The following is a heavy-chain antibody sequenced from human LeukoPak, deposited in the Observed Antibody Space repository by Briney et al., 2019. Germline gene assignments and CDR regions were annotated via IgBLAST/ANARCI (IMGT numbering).Heavy chain of an antibody. CDR2: INTDGSST. V-gene: IGHV3-74*01. D-gene: IGHD5-24*01. J-gene: IGHJ3*02. CDR1: GFTFSSYW. CDR3: AREMATTASDAFDI. Sequence: GGSLRLSCAASGFTFSSYWMHWVRQAPGKGLVWVSRINTDGSSTTYTDSVKGRFTISRDNAKNSLYLQMNSLRAEDTAVYYCAREMATTASDAFDIWGQGTMVTVSS.